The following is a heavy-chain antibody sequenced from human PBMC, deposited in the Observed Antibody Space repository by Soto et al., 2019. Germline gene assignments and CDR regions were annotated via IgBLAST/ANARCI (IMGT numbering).Heavy chain of an antibody. D-gene: IGHD3-10*01. V-gene: IGHV3-23*01. Sequence: GGSLRLSCAASGFTFSSYAMSWVRQAPGKGLEWVSAISGSGGSTYYADSVKGRFTISRDNSKKTLYLQMNSLRVGDSALYYCARGSTDSYPGSRIFDFWGRGTLVTVSS. CDR3: ARGSTDSYPGSRIFDF. CDR2: ISGSGGST. CDR1: GFTFSSYA. J-gene: IGHJ4*02.